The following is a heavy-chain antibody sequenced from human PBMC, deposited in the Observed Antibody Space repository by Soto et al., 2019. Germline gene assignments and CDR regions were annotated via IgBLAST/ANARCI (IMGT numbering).Heavy chain of an antibody. D-gene: IGHD5-12*01. CDR1: GGTFSSYA. CDR3: ARAGDSGYDYFGY. Sequence: QVQLVQSGAEVKKPGSSVKVSCKASGGTFSSYAISWVRQAPGQGLEWMGGIIPIFGTANYAQKFQGRVTITADESTSTAHMERSSLRSEDTAVYYCARAGDSGYDYFGYWGQGTLVTVAS. V-gene: IGHV1-69*01. J-gene: IGHJ4*02. CDR2: IIPIFGTA.